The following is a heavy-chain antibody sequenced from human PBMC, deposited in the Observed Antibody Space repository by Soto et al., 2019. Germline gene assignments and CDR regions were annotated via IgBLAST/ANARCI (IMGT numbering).Heavy chain of an antibody. J-gene: IGHJ4*02. Sequence: GGSLRLSCAASGFTFSNYAIHWVRQAPGKGLEYVSAITNNGGNTYYANSVKGRFTISRDNSKNTLYLQMGSLRVEDMAIYYCTRQGSDFWSGYELDYWGQGTLVTVSS. CDR1: GFTFSNYA. CDR2: ITNNGGNT. CDR3: TRQGSDFWSGYELDY. V-gene: IGHV3-64*01. D-gene: IGHD3-3*01.